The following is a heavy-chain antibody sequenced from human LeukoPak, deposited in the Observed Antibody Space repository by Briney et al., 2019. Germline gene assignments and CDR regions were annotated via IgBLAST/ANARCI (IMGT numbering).Heavy chain of an antibody. V-gene: IGHV3-21*01. CDR3: ARGGEYYYDSSGYYPDY. Sequence: GGSLRLSCAASGFTFSSYSMNWVRQAPGKGLEWVSSISSSSSYIYYADSVKGRFTISRDNAKNSLYLQMNSLRAEDTAVYYCARGGEYYYDSSGYYPDYWGQGTLVTVSS. D-gene: IGHD3-22*01. CDR2: ISSSSSYI. CDR1: GFTFSSYS. J-gene: IGHJ4*02.